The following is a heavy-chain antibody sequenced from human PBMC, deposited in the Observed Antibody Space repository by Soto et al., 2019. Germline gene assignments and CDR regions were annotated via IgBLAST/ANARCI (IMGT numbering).Heavy chain of an antibody. CDR2: IYYSGST. CDR3: ARNLGRWFGELLGWFDP. CDR1: GGSISSSSYY. D-gene: IGHD3-10*01. V-gene: IGHV4-39*01. Sequence: SETLSLTCTVSGGSISSSSYYWGWIRQPPGKGLEWIGSIYYSGSTYYNPSPTSRVTISVDTSTNQFSLQLSSVTAADTAVYYCARNLGRWFGELLGWFDPWGQGTLVTVSS. J-gene: IGHJ5*02.